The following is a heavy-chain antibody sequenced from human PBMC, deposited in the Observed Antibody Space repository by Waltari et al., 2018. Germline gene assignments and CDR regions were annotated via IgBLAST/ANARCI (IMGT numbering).Heavy chain of an antibody. Sequence: QLQLQESGPGLVKPSETRSLTCTVSGYSMGDDLWSWVRQPPGKGLEWIGQVHRSGRTNYSPSFASRVTVSVDTTKNQFSLKLTSAAAADTAIYFCARDRGRGLYLDSWGPGTLVTVSP. CDR1: GYSMGDDL. J-gene: IGHJ5*01. V-gene: IGHV4-4*02. CDR3: ARDRGRGLYLDS. D-gene: IGHD2-15*01. CDR2: VHRSGRT.